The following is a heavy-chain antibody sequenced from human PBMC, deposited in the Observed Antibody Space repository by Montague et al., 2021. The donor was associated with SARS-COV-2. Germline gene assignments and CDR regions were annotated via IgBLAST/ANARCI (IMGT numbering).Heavy chain of an antibody. CDR3: TRSWGWKEPHYYFDH. D-gene: IGHD1-14*01. J-gene: IGHJ4*02. Sequence: CAISGDSVSSNSAAWNWIRQSPSRGPEWLGRTYFRSKWYSEYAFSVKGRITINADTSTNQFSLQVNSVTPEDTAIYYCTRSWGWKEPHYYFDHWGQGTLVIVSS. V-gene: IGHV6-1*01. CDR1: GDSVSSNSAA. CDR2: TYFRSKWYS.